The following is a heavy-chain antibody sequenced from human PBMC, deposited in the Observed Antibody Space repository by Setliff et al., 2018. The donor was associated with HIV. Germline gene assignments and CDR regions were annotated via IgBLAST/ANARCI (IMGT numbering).Heavy chain of an antibody. CDR3: VKDHVSFNGVFDPFDS. CDR1: GFTFSSYG. V-gene: IGHV3-30*02. CDR2: IRYDGSNK. J-gene: IGHJ4*02. D-gene: IGHD2-8*01. Sequence: LRLSCAASGFTFSSYGMHWVRQAPGKGLEWVAFIRYDGSNKYYADSVKGRFTISRDNSKNTLYLQMNSLRAEDTAVYYCVKDHVSFNGVFDPFDSWGQGTLVTVSS.